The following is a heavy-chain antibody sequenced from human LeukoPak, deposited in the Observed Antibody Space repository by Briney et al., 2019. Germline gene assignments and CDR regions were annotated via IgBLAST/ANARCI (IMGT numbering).Heavy chain of an antibody. J-gene: IGHJ4*02. CDR2: IDYDGSHI. CDR1: GFTFSTSA. V-gene: IGHV3-21*01. D-gene: IGHD3-10*02. CDR3: ARDPERYLRTGHYDY. Sequence: PGGSLRLSCAGSGFTFSTSAMNWVRQVPGKGLEWVSAIDYDGSHIYYSASVKGRFSISRDNARDSVYLQMDSLRAEDTAVYYCARDPERYLRTGHYDYWGQGTLVIVSS.